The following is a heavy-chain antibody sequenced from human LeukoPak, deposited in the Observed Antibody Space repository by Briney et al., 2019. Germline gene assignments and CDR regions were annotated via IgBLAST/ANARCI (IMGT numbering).Heavy chain of an antibody. Sequence: GAAVKVSCKASGYTFSVYYIHWLRQAPGQGLEWMGWVVPNSGGTNYAQKFRDRVTMTRDTSIDTAYMELSRLRSDDTAVYYCARKSRRGELLGDYWGQGTLVTVSS. V-gene: IGHV1-2*02. CDR1: GYTFSVYY. CDR2: VVPNSGGT. D-gene: IGHD1-26*01. J-gene: IGHJ4*02. CDR3: ARKSRRGELLGDY.